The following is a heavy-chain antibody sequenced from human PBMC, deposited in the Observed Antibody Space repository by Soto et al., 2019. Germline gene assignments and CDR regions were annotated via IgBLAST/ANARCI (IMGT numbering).Heavy chain of an antibody. Sequence: EVQLLESGGTLVQPGGSLRLSCSASGFTFSNYAMSWVRQAPGKGLEWVSGIGGGGGVAYYADSVTGRFTMSRDNSKNNLYLQMDSLRADSTSVYFCAKDVVARYVILTAYPYFDSRGQGALVTVSS. CDR1: GFTFSNYA. CDR2: IGGGGGVA. D-gene: IGHD3-9*01. CDR3: AKDVVARYVILTAYPYFDS. V-gene: IGHV3-23*01. J-gene: IGHJ4*02.